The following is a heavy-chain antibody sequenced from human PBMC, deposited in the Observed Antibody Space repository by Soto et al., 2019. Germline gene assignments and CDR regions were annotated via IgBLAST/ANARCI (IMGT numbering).Heavy chain of an antibody. V-gene: IGHV1-18*01. CDR3: ARELNTESSAYYSFAF. CDR2: VSTNDDRT. J-gene: IGHJ4*02. D-gene: IGHD3-22*01. Sequence: GGPVKVSCKTSGYTFTADGLAWLRQAPGQRPEWMGWVSTNDDRTNYARKFQGRVTMTTDRSTTTTSMELRSLGTDDTAVYYCARELNTESSAYYSFAFWGQGTLVTVSS. CDR1: GYTFTADG.